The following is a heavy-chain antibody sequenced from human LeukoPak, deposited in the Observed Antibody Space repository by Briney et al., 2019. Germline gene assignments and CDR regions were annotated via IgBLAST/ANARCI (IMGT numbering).Heavy chain of an antibody. Sequence: GASVKVSCKASGYTFTGYYMHWVRQAPGQGLEWMGWINPNSGGTNYAQKFQGRVTMTRDTSISTAYMELSRLRSDDTAVYYCARVPGPAAKTTYFDYWGQGTLVTVSS. CDR2: INPNSGGT. CDR1: GYTFTGYY. V-gene: IGHV1-2*02. CDR3: ARVPGPAAKTTYFDY. D-gene: IGHD2-2*01. J-gene: IGHJ4*02.